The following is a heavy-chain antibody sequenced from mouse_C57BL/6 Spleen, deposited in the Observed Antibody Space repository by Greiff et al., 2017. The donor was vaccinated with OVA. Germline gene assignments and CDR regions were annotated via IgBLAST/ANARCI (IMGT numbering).Heavy chain of an antibody. CDR1: GYTFTSYW. V-gene: IGHV1-64*01. CDR2: IHPNSGST. Sequence: QVQLKQPGAELVKPGASVKLSCKASGYTFTSYWMHWVKQRPGQGLEWIGTIHPNSGSTNYNEKFKSKATLTVDKSSSTAYMQLSSLTSEDSAVYYCAREELTGKGYYAMDYWGQGTSVTVSS. D-gene: IGHD4-1*01. CDR3: AREELTGKGYYAMDY. J-gene: IGHJ4*01.